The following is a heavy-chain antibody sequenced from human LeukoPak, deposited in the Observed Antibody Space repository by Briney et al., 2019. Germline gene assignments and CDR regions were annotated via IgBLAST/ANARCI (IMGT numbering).Heavy chain of an antibody. CDR1: GFTFSGSA. V-gene: IGHV3-73*01. D-gene: IGHD1-26*01. Sequence: GGSLRLSCAASGFTFSGSAIHWVRQSSGKGLEWVGHIDKKDNFYATTSAASVTGRFTISRDDSKNTAYLQMNCLKTEDTALYYCTRDSGTYNWLDPWGQGTLVTVSS. CDR3: TRDSGTYNWLDP. CDR2: IDKKDNFYAT. J-gene: IGHJ5*02.